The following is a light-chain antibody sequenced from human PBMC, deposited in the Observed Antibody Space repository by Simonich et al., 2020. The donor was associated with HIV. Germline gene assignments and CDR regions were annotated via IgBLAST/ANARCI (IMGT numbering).Light chain of an antibody. V-gene: IGKV3-15*01. Sequence: EIVMTQSPGTLSVSPGERATLSCRASQSVNINLAWYQQKPVQAPRLLIYGASTRATGIPARFSGSGSGTEFTLTISSLQSEDFAVYYCQQYGSSPPYTFGQGTKLEIK. CDR2: GAS. CDR3: QQYGSSPPYT. J-gene: IGKJ2*01. CDR1: QSVNIN.